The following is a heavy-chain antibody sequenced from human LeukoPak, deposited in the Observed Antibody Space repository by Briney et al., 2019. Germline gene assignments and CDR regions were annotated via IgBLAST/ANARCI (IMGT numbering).Heavy chain of an antibody. D-gene: IGHD4-17*01. V-gene: IGHV5-51*01. Sequence: GESLMLSCQGTGYRFTSRWIAWVRQMPGKGVEWMGIIYPDDSDIRYNPSFQGQVTMSTDKSVNVAYLQWSSLKASDTAMYYCATFSNYGDFFDFWGQGTLVTVSS. CDR1: GYRFTSRW. CDR3: ATFSNYGDFFDF. J-gene: IGHJ4*02. CDR2: IYPDDSDI.